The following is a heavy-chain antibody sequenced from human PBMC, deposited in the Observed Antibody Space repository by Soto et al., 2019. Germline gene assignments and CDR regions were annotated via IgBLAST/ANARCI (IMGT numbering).Heavy chain of an antibody. D-gene: IGHD6-19*01. J-gene: IGHJ4*02. CDR1: GGSIISYY. CDR3: ARFSGWYSAFDY. V-gene: IGHV4-59*01. Sequence: SEPLSLTCTVSGGSIISYYCSWIRQPPGKGLEWIGYIYYSGSTNYNSSLKSRVTISVDTSKNEFSLRLTSVTAADTALYYCARFSGWYSAFDYWGQGTPVTVSS. CDR2: IYYSGST.